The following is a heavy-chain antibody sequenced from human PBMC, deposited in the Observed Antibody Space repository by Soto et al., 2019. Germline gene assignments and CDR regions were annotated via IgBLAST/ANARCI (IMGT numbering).Heavy chain of an antibody. Sequence: SETLSLTCTVSGGSISSGGYYWSWIRQHPGKGLEWIGYIYYSGSTYYNPSLKSRVTISVDTSKNQFSLKLSSVTAADTAVYYCARIIRYCTNGVCTYYFDYWGQGTLVTVSS. D-gene: IGHD2-8*01. CDR1: GGSISSGGYY. CDR2: IYYSGST. V-gene: IGHV4-31*03. J-gene: IGHJ4*02. CDR3: ARIIRYCTNGVCTYYFDY.